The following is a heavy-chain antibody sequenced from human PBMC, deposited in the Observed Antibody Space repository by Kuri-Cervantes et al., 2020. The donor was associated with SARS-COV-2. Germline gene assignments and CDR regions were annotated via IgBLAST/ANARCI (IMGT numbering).Heavy chain of an antibody. Sequence: ASVKVSCKASGYTSTGYYMHWVRQAPGQGLEWMGWINPNSGGTNYAQKFQGRVTMTRDTSISTAYMELSRLRSDDTAVYYCATAGTTAMALFDYWGQGTLVTVSS. CDR3: ATAGTTAMALFDY. V-gene: IGHV1-2*02. CDR1: GYTSTGYY. CDR2: INPNSGGT. J-gene: IGHJ4*02. D-gene: IGHD5-18*01.